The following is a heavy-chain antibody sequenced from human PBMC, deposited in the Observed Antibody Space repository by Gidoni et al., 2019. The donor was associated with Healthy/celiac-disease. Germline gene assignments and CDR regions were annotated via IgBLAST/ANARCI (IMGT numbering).Heavy chain of an antibody. CDR3: AKRTLSTYYYGSGSYPGEGFDP. D-gene: IGHD3-10*01. J-gene: IGHJ5*02. Sequence: QVQLQQWGAGLLKPSETLSLTCAVYGGSFSGYYWSWIRQPPGKGLEWIGEINHSGSTNYNPSLKSRVTISVDTSKNQFSLKLSSVTAADTAVYYCAKRTLSTYYYGSGSYPGEGFDPWGQGTLVTVSS. V-gene: IGHV4-34*01. CDR2: INHSGST. CDR1: GGSFSGYY.